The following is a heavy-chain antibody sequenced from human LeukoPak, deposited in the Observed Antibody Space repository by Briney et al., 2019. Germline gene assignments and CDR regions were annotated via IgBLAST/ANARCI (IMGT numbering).Heavy chain of an antibody. D-gene: IGHD4-17*01. Sequence: ASVKVSCKASGYTFTGYYMHWVRQAPGQGLEWMGWINPNSGGTNYAQKFQGRVTMTRDTSISTAYMELSRLRSDDTAVYYCARAARNGDYSNWFDPWGQGTLVTVSS. J-gene: IGHJ5*02. CDR1: GYTFTGYY. CDR3: ARAARNGDYSNWFDP. CDR2: INPNSGGT. V-gene: IGHV1-2*02.